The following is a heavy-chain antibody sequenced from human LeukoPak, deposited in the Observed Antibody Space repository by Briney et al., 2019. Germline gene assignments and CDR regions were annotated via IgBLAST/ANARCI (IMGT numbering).Heavy chain of an antibody. CDR1: GFTFNSYW. CDR2: INTDGSNT. J-gene: IGHJ3*02. Sequence: PGGSLRLSCAASGFTFNSYWMHWVRQAPGKGLVWVSCINTDGSNTSYADSVKGRFTISRDTAKNTLYLQMNSLRAEDTAVYYCARGSGGSGSNVFDIWGQGTMVTVSS. CDR3: ARGSGGSGSNVFDI. V-gene: IGHV3-74*01. D-gene: IGHD1-26*01.